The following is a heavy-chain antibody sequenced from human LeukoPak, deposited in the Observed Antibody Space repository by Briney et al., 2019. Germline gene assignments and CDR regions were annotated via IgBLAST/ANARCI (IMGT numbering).Heavy chain of an antibody. J-gene: IGHJ5*02. CDR2: MYHIGST. CDR3: ARESIVVVVAATTASWFDP. D-gene: IGHD2-15*01. V-gene: IGHV4-39*07. Sequence: SETLSLTCTVSGGSISSSSYYWGWIRQPPGKGLELIGSMYHIGSTYYNPSLKSRVTISVDTSKNQFSLKLSSVTAADTAVYYCARESIVVVVAATTASWFDPWGQGTLVTVSS. CDR1: GGSISSSSYY.